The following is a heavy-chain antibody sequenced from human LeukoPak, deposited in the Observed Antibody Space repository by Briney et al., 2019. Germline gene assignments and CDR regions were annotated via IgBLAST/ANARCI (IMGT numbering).Heavy chain of an antibody. D-gene: IGHD4-17*01. J-gene: IGHJ3*02. CDR3: AADRRDDYGDYVSAFDI. Sequence: GTSVKVSCKASGFTFTSSAMQWARQARGQRLEWIGWIVVGSGNTNYAQKFQERVTITRDMSTSTAYMELSSLRSEDTAVYYCAADRRDDYGDYVSAFDIWGQGTMVTVSS. V-gene: IGHV1-58*02. CDR1: GFTFTSSA. CDR2: IVVGSGNT.